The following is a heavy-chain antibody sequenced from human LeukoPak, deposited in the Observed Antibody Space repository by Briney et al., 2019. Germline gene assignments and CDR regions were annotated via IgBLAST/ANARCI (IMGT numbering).Heavy chain of an antibody. J-gene: IGHJ6*03. CDR1: GASMSTYY. Sequence: SETLSLTCTVSGASMSTYYWSWIRQPPGKGLEWIGYISYSGSTNFNPSLKSRVTISVDTSKNQFSLKLSSVTAADTAVYYCARTPRRANSRYYYYYMDVWGKGTTVTVSS. D-gene: IGHD4-23*01. CDR2: ISYSGST. CDR3: ARTPRRANSRYYYYYMDV. V-gene: IGHV4-59*12.